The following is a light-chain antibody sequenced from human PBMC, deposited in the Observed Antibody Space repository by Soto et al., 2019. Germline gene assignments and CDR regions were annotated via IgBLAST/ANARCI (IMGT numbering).Light chain of an antibody. Sequence: DIQMTQSPSTLSASVGDRVTITCRASQGISNYLAWYQQKPGKPPVLLIYTASTLKPGVPSRFSGSGSGTDFTLTISRLEPDDFAVYYCQKYGTFWTFGQGTKVDIK. CDR3: QKYGTFWT. CDR1: QGISNY. CDR2: TAS. J-gene: IGKJ1*01. V-gene: IGKV1-27*01.